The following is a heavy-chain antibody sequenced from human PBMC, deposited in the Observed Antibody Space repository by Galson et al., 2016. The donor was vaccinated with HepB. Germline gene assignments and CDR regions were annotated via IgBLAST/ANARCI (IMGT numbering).Heavy chain of an antibody. J-gene: IGHJ4*02. D-gene: IGHD2-21*01. CDR2: ISGSDGST. V-gene: IGHV3-23*01. CDR1: GFTFSSYA. Sequence: SLRLSCAASGFTFSSYAMNWVRQAPGKGLEWVSTISGSDGSTYYADSVKGRFTISRDNSKNTLYLQMNSLRADDTAVYYCAKDRRGGECFDHWGQGTLVTVSS. CDR3: AKDRRGGECFDH.